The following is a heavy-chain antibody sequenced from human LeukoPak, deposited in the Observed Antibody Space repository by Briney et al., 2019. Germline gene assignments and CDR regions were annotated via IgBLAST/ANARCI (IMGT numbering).Heavy chain of an antibody. D-gene: IGHD6-19*01. CDR2: INPNSGGT. CDR3: ARESVEGSSGCHGY. J-gene: IGHJ4*02. Sequence: GASVKVSCKASGYTFTGYYMHWVRQAPGQGLEWMGWINPNSGGTNYAQKFQGRVTMTRDTSISTAYMELSRLRSDDTAVYYCARESVEGSSGCHGYWGQGTLVTVSS. V-gene: IGHV1-2*02. CDR1: GYTFTGYY.